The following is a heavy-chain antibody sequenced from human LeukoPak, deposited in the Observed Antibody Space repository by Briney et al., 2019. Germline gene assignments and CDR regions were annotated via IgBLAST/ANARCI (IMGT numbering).Heavy chain of an antibody. CDR1: GFTVSSNY. CDR2: ISGSGGST. Sequence: GGSLRLSCAASGFTVSSNYMSWVRQAPGKGLEWVSAISGSGGSTYYADSVKGRFTISRDNSKNTLYLQMNSLRAEDTAVYYCAKTYYDFWSGLSYWGQGTLVTVSS. D-gene: IGHD3-3*01. J-gene: IGHJ4*02. V-gene: IGHV3-23*01. CDR3: AKTYYDFWSGLSY.